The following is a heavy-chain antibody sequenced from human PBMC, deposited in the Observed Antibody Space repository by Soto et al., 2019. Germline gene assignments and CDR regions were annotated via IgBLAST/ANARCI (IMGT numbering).Heavy chain of an antibody. CDR1: GGTFSSYA. CDR2: IIPIFGTA. CDR3: ARSPRGPYRGAFDI. V-gene: IGHV1-69*06. J-gene: IGHJ3*02. D-gene: IGHD4-4*01. Sequence: QVQLVQSGAEVKKPGSSVKVSCKASGGTFSSYAISWVRQAPVQGLEWMGGIIPIFGTANYAQKFQGRVTITADKSTSTAYMELSSLRAEDTAVYYCARSPRGPYRGAFDIWGQGTMVTVSS.